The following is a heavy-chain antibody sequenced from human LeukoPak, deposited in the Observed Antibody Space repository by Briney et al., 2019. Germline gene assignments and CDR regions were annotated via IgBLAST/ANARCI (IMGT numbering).Heavy chain of an antibody. Sequence: GASVKASCKASGYTFTSYYMHWVRQAPGQGLEWMGIINPSGGSTSYAQKFQGRVTMTRNTSISTAYAELSSLRSEDTAVYYCASGTTDIVVVPATLRNYYFDYWGQGTLVTVSS. CDR3: ASGTTDIVVVPATLRNYYFDY. V-gene: IGHV1-46*01. D-gene: IGHD2-2*01. J-gene: IGHJ4*02. CDR2: INPSGGST. CDR1: GYTFTSYY.